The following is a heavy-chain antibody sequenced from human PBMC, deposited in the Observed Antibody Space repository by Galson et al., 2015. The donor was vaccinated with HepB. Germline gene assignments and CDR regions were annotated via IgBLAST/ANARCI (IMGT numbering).Heavy chain of an antibody. CDR2: ISSSSSYI. CDR1: GFTFSSYS. D-gene: IGHD3-22*01. Sequence: SLRLSCAASGFTFSSYSMNWVRQAPGKGLEWVSSISSSSSYIYYADSVKGRFTISRDNAKNSLYLQMNSLRAEDTAVYYCASGPPYYYDSSGYYGDAFDIWGQGTVVTVSS. V-gene: IGHV3-21*01. J-gene: IGHJ3*02. CDR3: ASGPPYYYDSSGYYGDAFDI.